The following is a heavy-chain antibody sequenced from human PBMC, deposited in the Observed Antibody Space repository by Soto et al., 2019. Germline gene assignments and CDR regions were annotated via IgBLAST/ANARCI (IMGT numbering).Heavy chain of an antibody. Sequence: ASVKLSCKASGYTFTSYGISWVRQAPGQGLEWMGWISAYNGNTNYAQKLQGRVTMTTDTSTSTAYMELRSLRSDDTAVYYCARGIVVVPAALPVWFDPWGQGTLVTVSS. V-gene: IGHV1-18*01. CDR2: ISAYNGNT. CDR3: ARGIVVVPAALPVWFDP. D-gene: IGHD2-2*01. J-gene: IGHJ5*02. CDR1: GYTFTSYG.